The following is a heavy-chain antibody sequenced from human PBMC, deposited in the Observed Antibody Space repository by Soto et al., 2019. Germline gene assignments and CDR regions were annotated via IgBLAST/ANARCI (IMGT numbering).Heavy chain of an antibody. D-gene: IGHD3-10*01. CDR2: LSGTGDST. CDR3: AKDNGNYGSGSFSH. Sequence: GGSLRLSCAASGFTFSSYEMNWVRQAPGKGLEWVSALSGTGDSTDYANSVKGRFTISRDDSKTTLYLQMSSLRAEDTAIYYGAKDNGNYGSGSFSHWGQGTLVTVSS. V-gene: IGHV3-23*01. CDR1: GFTFSSYE. J-gene: IGHJ4*02.